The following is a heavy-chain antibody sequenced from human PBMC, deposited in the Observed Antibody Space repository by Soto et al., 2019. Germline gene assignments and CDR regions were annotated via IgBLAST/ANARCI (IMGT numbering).Heavy chain of an antibody. V-gene: IGHV3-48*04. CDR3: AREVGATGY. CDR1: GFTFNSHT. Sequence: EVQLVESGGGLVQPGGSLRLSCVASGFTFNSHTMNWVRQAPGKGLEWLSYISDSSSTIYYANSVKGRFTISRDNAKNSLYLQMNSLRADDTAVYYCAREVGATGYWGQGTLVTVSS. CDR2: ISDSSSTI. J-gene: IGHJ4*02. D-gene: IGHD1-26*01.